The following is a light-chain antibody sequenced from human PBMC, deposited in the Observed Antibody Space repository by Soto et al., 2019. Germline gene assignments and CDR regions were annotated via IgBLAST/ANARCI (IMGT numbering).Light chain of an antibody. CDR1: QSVSYKY. CDR3: QKYGSSPLT. CDR2: GAF. V-gene: IGKV3-20*01. Sequence: EIVLTQSPGTLSLSPWERVTLSCRASQSVSYKYLAWYQKKPGQAPRLLIDGAFNRETGIPDRFSGSGSGKEFTLTGSRLEPEDFAVYYCQKYGSSPLTFGGGTKVEIK. J-gene: IGKJ4*01.